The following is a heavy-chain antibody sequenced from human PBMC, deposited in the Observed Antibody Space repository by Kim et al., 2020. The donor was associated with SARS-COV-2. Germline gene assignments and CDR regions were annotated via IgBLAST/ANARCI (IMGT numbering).Heavy chain of an antibody. J-gene: IGHJ3*02. Sequence: ASVKVSCKASGYTFTSYAMHWVRQAPGQRLEWMGWINAGNGNTKYSQKFQGRVTITRDTSASTAYMELSSLRSEDTAVYYCARVERPSGWYDDMRGLDAFDIWGQGTMVTVSS. D-gene: IGHD6-19*01. CDR2: INAGNGNT. CDR3: ARVERPSGWYDDMRGLDAFDI. V-gene: IGHV1-3*01. CDR1: GYTFTSYA.